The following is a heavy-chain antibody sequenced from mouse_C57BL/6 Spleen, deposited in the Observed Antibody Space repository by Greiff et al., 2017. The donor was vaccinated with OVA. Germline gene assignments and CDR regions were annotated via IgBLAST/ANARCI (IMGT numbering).Heavy chain of an antibody. CDR1: GYTFTSYW. D-gene: IGHD1-1*01. Sequence: QVQLQQPGAELVMPGASVKLSCKASGYTFTSYWMHWVKQRPGQGLEWIGEIDPSDSYTNYNQKFKGKSTLTVDKSSSTAYMQLSGLTSEDSAVYYCHYYGSSYGYFDVWGTGTTVTVSS. J-gene: IGHJ1*03. CDR2: IDPSDSYT. CDR3: HYYGSSYGYFDV. V-gene: IGHV1-69*01.